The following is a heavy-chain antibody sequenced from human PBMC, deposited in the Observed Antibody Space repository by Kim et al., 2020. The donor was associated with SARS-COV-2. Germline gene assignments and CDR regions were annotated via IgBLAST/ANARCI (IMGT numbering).Heavy chain of an antibody. Sequence: ASVKVSCKASGYTFTGYYMHWVRQAPGQGLEWMGWINPNSGGTNYAQKFQGWVTMTRDTSISTAYMELSRLRSDDTAVYYCARALKLRFLEWSNRGTFDYWGQGTLVTVSS. CDR1: GYTFTGYY. CDR2: INPNSGGT. D-gene: IGHD3-3*01. J-gene: IGHJ4*02. V-gene: IGHV1-2*04. CDR3: ARALKLRFLEWSNRGTFDY.